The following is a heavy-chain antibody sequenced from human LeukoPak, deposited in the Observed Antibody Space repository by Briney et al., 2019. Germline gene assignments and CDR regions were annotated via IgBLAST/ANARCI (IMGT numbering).Heavy chain of an antibody. D-gene: IGHD2-2*01. V-gene: IGHV1-3*01. CDR1: GSTFTICT. CDR3: ARRVPAAPGYFDY. CDR2: INVGNGNT. Sequence: ASGTLSFKASGSTFTICTFHWVCLAPGQGLGWMGCINVGNGNTKYSQKFQGRVTITRDTSASTAYMELSSLRSEDTAVHYCARRVPAAPGYFDYWGQGTLVTVSS. J-gene: IGHJ4*02.